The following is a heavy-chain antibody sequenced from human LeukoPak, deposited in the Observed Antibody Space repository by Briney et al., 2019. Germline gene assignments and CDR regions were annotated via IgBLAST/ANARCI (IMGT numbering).Heavy chain of an antibody. CDR2: IWPGDSDT. CDR3: ATYSSGWYYAFDI. Sequence: GESLTLSCTVSGHSLSSYWIGWVRQMPGKGLEWMGIIWPGDSDTRYSPSFQGQVTISADKSITTAYLQWSSLKASDTAMYYCATYSSGWYYAFDIWGQGTMVTVSS. J-gene: IGHJ3*02. V-gene: IGHV5-51*03. D-gene: IGHD6-19*01. CDR1: GHSLSSYW.